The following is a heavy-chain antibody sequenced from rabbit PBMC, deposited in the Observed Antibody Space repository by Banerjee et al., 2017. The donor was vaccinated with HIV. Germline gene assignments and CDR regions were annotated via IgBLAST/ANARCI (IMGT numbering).Heavy chain of an antibody. D-gene: IGHD7-1*01. J-gene: IGHJ4*01. Sequence: QSLEESGGDLVQPEGSLTLTCKASGIDFSSYCYICWVRQAPGKGLELIACIYTATGSTFYASWAKGRFTISKTSWTTVTLQMTSLTAADTATYFCARDLTGVTGWNFNLWGPGTLVTV. CDR3: ARDLTGVTGWNFNL. V-gene: IGHV1S40*01. CDR2: IYTATGST. CDR1: GIDFSSYCY.